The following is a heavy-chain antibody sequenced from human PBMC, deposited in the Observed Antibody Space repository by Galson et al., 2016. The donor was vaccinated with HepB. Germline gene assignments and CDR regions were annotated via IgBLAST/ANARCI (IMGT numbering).Heavy chain of an antibody. CDR3: ARDMDGMDV. J-gene: IGHJ6*02. D-gene: IGHD3-10*01. V-gene: IGHV3-33*01. CDR2: IWYDESNQ. CDR1: EFIFSIYN. Sequence: SLRLSCAASEFIFSIYNMHWVRQAPGKGLEWVALIWYDESNQYYADSVKGRFTISRDSSKNTLYLQMNNLRAEDTAVYYCARDMDGMDVWGHGTTVTVSS.